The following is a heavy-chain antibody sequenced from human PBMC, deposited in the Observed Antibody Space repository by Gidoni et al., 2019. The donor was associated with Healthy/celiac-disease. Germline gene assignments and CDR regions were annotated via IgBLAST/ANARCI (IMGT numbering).Heavy chain of an antibody. Sequence: QLQLQESGSGLVKPSQTLSLTCAVSGGSISSGGYSWSWIRQPPGKGLAWSGYLYHSGSTYYNPSLKSRVTISVDRSKNQFSLKLSSVTAADTAVYYCAREDRAYCGGDCYAAYFDYWGQGTLVTVSS. V-gene: IGHV4-30-2*01. CDR2: LYHSGST. CDR1: GGSISSGGYS. J-gene: IGHJ4*02. CDR3: AREDRAYCGGDCYAAYFDY. D-gene: IGHD2-21*02.